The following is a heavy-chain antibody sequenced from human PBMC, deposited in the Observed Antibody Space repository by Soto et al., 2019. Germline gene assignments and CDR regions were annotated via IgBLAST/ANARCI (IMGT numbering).Heavy chain of an antibody. CDR1: GFTFSSYG. D-gene: IGHD3-3*01. CDR2: IWYDGSNK. J-gene: IGHJ6*02. V-gene: IGHV3-33*01. CDR3: ARDGYKGFLEWPQYYYYGMDV. Sequence: QVQLVESGGGVVQPGRYLRLSCAASGFTFSSYGMHWVRQAPGKGLEWVAVIWYDGSNKYYADSVKGRFTISRDNSKNTLYLQMNSLRAEDTAVYYCARDGYKGFLEWPQYYYYGMDVWGQGTTVTVSS.